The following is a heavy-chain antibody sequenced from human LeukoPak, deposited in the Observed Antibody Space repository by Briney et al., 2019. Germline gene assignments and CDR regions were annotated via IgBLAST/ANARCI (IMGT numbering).Heavy chain of an antibody. CDR1: GFTFSSYA. J-gene: IGHJ6*03. CDR3: ARGTTVTTRYYYYYMDV. D-gene: IGHD4-11*01. Sequence: GSLRLSCAASGFTFSSYAMSWVRQAPGKGLEWIGEINHSGSTNYNPSLKSRVTISVDTSKNQFSLKLSSVTAADTAVYYCARGTTVTTRYYYYYMDVWGKGTTVTVSS. V-gene: IGHV4-34*01. CDR2: INHSGST.